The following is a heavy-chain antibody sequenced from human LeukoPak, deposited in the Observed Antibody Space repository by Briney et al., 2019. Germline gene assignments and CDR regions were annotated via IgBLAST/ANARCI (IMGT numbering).Heavy chain of an antibody. D-gene: IGHD3-16*02. CDR1: GFTFSSYA. Sequence: QRWGSLRLSCAASGFTFSSYAMSWVRQAPGKGLEWVSAISGSGGSTYYADSVKGRFIISRDNSKNTLYLQMNSLRAEDTAVYYCAKSSIMITFGGVIVTPGYWGQGTLVTVSS. CDR2: ISGSGGST. J-gene: IGHJ4*02. V-gene: IGHV3-23*01. CDR3: AKSSIMITFGGVIVTPGY.